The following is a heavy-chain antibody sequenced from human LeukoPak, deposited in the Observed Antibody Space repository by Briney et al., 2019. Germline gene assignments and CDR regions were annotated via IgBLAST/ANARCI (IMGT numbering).Heavy chain of an antibody. D-gene: IGHD2-2*01. CDR3: ARAGDCSSTSCPFDY. J-gene: IGHJ4*02. CDR1: GFIFSSYV. Sequence: AGGSLRLSCAASGFIFSSYVMSWVRQAPGKGLEWVSAISGSGSTTFYADSVKGRFTISRDNSENTLYLQMNSLRAEDTAVYYCARAGDCSSTSCPFDYWGQGTLVTVSS. CDR2: ISGSGSTT. V-gene: IGHV3-23*01.